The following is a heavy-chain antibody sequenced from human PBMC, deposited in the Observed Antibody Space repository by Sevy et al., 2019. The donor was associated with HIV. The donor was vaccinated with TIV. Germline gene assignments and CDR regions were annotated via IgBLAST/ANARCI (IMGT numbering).Heavy chain of an antibody. CDR1: GFNFNSIS. D-gene: IGHD3-16*01. CDR3: ARGGPPNRGFGH. V-gene: IGHV3-23*01. J-gene: IGHJ4*02. Sequence: GGSLRLSCAASGFNFNSISMSWVRQTPGEGLEWVSAISGVGERTYYADSVRGRFIISRDNSMSTLYLQLNSLRVEDTAMCYGARGGPPNRGFGHWGQGTLVTVSS. CDR2: ISGVGERT.